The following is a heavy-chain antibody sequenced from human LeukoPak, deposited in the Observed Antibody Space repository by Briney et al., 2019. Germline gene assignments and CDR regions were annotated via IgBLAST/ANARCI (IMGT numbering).Heavy chain of an antibody. Sequence: SETLSLTCTVSGGSISSGSYYWRWIRQPAGKGLEWIGRIYTSGSTNYNPSLKSRVTISVDTSKNQFSLKLSSVTAADTAVYYCARSIVVVPANIFDYWGQGTLVTVSS. D-gene: IGHD2-2*01. V-gene: IGHV4-61*02. J-gene: IGHJ4*02. CDR2: IYTSGST. CDR3: ARSIVVVPANIFDY. CDR1: GGSISSGSYY.